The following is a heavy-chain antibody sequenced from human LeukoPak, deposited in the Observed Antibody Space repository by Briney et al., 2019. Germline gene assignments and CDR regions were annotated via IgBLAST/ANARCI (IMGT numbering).Heavy chain of an antibody. CDR2: ISYSANT. CDR1: GGSINISPHY. V-gene: IGHV4-39*01. D-gene: IGHD6-19*01. Sequence: SETLSLTCTISGGSINISPHYWGWVRQPPGTGLEWIGSISYSANTYFNPSLKSRVNLSVDTSKNQFSLKLNSVTAEDTAMYFCAKIVVSGTNWFDPWGQGTLVTVSS. J-gene: IGHJ5*02. CDR3: AKIVVSGTNWFDP.